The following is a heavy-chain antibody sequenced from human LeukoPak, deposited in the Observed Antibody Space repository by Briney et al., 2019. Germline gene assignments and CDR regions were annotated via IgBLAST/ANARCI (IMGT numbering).Heavy chain of an antibody. Sequence: GGSLRLSCAASGFTFSSYWMHWVRQTPGKGLVWVSRINSDGSSTSYADSVKGRFTISRDSAKNTLYLQMNSLRAEDTAVYYCARALWYGDYRAGYYYYYGMDVWGKGTTVTVSS. CDR3: ARALWYGDYRAGYYYYYGMDV. D-gene: IGHD4-17*01. V-gene: IGHV3-74*01. J-gene: IGHJ6*04. CDR2: INSDGSST. CDR1: GFTFSSYW.